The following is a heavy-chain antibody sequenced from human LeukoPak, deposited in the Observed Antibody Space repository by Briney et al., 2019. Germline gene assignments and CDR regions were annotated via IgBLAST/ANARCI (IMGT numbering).Heavy chain of an antibody. J-gene: IGHJ5*02. CDR3: ARDSGAAAGTGWFDP. Sequence: SETLSLTCSVSGDSITSGSYYWGWIRQPPGRGLEWIGRIYTSGSTNYNPSLKSRVTMSVDTSKNQFSLKLSSVTAADTAVYYCARDSGAAAGTGWFDPWGQGTLVTVSS. CDR1: GDSITSGSYY. V-gene: IGHV4-39*07. CDR2: IYTSGST. D-gene: IGHD6-13*01.